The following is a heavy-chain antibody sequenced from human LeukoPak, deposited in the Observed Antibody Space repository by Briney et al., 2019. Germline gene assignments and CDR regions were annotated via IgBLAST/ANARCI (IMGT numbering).Heavy chain of an antibody. CDR1: GYTFTSYA. CDR3: ARVHRGYSYALGY. Sequence: ASVKVSCKASGYTFTSYAMHWVRQAPGQRLEWMGWINAGNSNTKYSQKFQGRVTITRDTSASTAYMELSSLRSEDTAVYYCARVHRGYSYALGYWGQGTLVTVSS. CDR2: INAGNSNT. D-gene: IGHD5-18*01. J-gene: IGHJ4*02. V-gene: IGHV1-3*01.